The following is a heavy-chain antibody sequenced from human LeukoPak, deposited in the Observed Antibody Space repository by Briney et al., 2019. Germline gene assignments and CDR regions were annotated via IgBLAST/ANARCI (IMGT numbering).Heavy chain of an antibody. Sequence: GGSLRLSCAASGLTFSSYAMNWVRQAPGKGLEWVSAISGSGGNTYYADSVKGRFTISRDNSKNTLYLQMNSLRAEDTAVYYCAKRYYYDSNGYYGNDYWGQGTLVTVSS. J-gene: IGHJ4*02. CDR1: GLTFSSYA. CDR2: ISGSGGNT. V-gene: IGHV3-23*01. CDR3: AKRYYYDSNGYYGNDY. D-gene: IGHD3-22*01.